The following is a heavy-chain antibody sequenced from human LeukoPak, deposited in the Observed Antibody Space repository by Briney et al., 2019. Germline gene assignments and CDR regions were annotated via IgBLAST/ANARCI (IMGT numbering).Heavy chain of an antibody. D-gene: IGHD4-17*01. Sequence: SETLSLTCAVYGGSFSGYYWSWIRQPPGKGLEWIGEINHSGSTNYNPSLKSRVTISVDTSKNQFSLKLSSVTAADTAVYYCARNAAYGDYDYYYYYMDVWGKGTTVTVSS. J-gene: IGHJ6*03. CDR3: ARNAAYGDYDYYYYYMDV. CDR2: INHSGST. V-gene: IGHV4-34*01. CDR1: GGSFSGYY.